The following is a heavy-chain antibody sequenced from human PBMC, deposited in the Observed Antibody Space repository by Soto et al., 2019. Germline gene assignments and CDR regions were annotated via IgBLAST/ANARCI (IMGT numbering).Heavy chain of an antibody. CDR3: PKDGIRGIHMDH. J-gene: IGHJ4*02. D-gene: IGHD1-1*01. CDR1: GFSLGSYP. CDR2: ISVSADNT. V-gene: IGHV3-23*01. Sequence: GGSLRLSCAGSGFSLGSYPMSWVRQAPGKGLQWVSSISVSADNTYYADSVRGRFNISRDSSKRTLYLQMNGLRAEDTAVYYCPKDGIRGIHMDHCGQGTPVTVYS.